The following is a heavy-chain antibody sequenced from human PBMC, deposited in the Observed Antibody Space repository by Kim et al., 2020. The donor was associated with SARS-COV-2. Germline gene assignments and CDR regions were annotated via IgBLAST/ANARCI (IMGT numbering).Heavy chain of an antibody. CDR3: ARLNYYDYGMDV. CDR1: GGSISSYY. CDR2: IYYSGST. Sequence: SETLSLTCTVSGGSISSYYWSWIRQPPGKGLEWIGYIYYSGSTNYNPSLKSRVTISVDTSKNQFSLKLSSVTAADTAVYYCARLNYYDYGMDVWGQGTTVTVSS. V-gene: IGHV4-59*08. J-gene: IGHJ6*02.